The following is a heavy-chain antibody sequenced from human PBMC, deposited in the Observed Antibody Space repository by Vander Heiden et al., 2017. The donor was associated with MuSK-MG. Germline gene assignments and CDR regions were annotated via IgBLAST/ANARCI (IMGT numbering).Heavy chain of an antibody. D-gene: IGHD3-22*01. CDR3: AREYYDSSGYYAQAGYYYYYMDV. J-gene: IGHJ6*03. Sequence: QVQLVQSGAEAKKPGASVKVARKASGYNFASYGISWVRKVPGQGLEWMGWISAYNGNTNYAQKLQGRVTMPTDTSTSTAYMELRSLRSDDTAVYYCAREYYDSSGYYAQAGYYYYYMDVWGKGTTVTVSS. CDR1: GYNFASYG. V-gene: IGHV1-18*01. CDR2: ISAYNGNT.